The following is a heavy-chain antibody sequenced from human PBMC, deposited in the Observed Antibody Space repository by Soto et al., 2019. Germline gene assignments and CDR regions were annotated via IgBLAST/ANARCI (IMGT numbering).Heavy chain of an antibody. J-gene: IGHJ6*02. Sequence: PXESLKISCKGCGDSFTSYWIGWVRQMPGKGLEWMGIIYPGDSDTRYSPSFQGQVTISADKSISTAYLQWSSLKASDTAMYYCARLDDYVSGSYRLPSYGMDVWGQGTTVTVSS. V-gene: IGHV5-51*01. D-gene: IGHD3-16*02. CDR2: IYPGDSDT. CDR1: GDSFTSYW. CDR3: ARLDDYVSGSYRLPSYGMDV.